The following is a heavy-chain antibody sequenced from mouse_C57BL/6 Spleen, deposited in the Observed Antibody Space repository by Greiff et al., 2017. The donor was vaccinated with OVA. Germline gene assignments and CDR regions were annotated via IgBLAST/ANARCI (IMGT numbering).Heavy chain of an antibody. Sequence: EVKLVESEGGLVQPGSSMKLSCTASGFTFSDYYMAWVRQVPEKGLEWVANINYDGSSTYYLDSLKSRFIISRDNDKNILYLQMRSLKSEDTATDYCAREGDYSSSYEGYFDVWGTGTTVTVSS. CDR3: AREGDYSSSYEGYFDV. CDR2: INYDGSST. J-gene: IGHJ1*03. D-gene: IGHD1-1*01. CDR1: GFTFSDYY. V-gene: IGHV5-16*01.